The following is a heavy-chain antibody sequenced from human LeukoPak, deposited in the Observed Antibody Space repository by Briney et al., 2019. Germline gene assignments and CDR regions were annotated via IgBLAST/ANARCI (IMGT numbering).Heavy chain of an antibody. V-gene: IGHV4-39*07. D-gene: IGHD4-17*01. CDR3: ARDHDYGDDEGHWFDP. CDR1: GVSISSSNSY. CDR2: IYYSGNT. J-gene: IGHJ5*02. Sequence: SETLSLTCTVSGVSISSSNSYWGWIRQPPGKGLEWIGSIYYSGNTYYNASLKSQVSISIDTSKNQFSLKLSSVTAADTAVYYCARDHDYGDDEGHWFDPWGQGTLVTVSS.